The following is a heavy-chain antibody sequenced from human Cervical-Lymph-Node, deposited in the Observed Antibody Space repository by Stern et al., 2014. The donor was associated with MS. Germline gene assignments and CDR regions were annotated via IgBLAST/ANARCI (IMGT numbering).Heavy chain of an antibody. CDR1: GFTFSSYA. CDR2: ISYDGSNK. Sequence: VQLVESGGGVVQPGRSLRLSCAASGFTFSSYAMHWVRQAPGKGLEWVAVISYDGSNKYYAASVKGRFTISRDNSKNTLYLQMNSLRAEDTAVYYCARSGPIVVVPAATDYWGQGTLVTVSS. J-gene: IGHJ4*02. V-gene: IGHV3-30-3*01. D-gene: IGHD2-2*01. CDR3: ARSGPIVVVPAATDY.